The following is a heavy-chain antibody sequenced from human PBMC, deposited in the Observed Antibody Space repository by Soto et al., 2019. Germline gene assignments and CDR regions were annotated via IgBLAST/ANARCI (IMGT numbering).Heavy chain of an antibody. J-gene: IGHJ3*02. D-gene: IGHD4-17*01. CDR1: GGSISSYY. V-gene: IGHV4-59*08. Sequence: SETLSLTCTVSGGSISSYYWSWIRQPPGKGLEWIGYIYYSGSTNYNPSLKSRVTISVDTSKNQFSLKLSSVTAADTAVYYCARGHEYGGNSDAFDIWGQGTVVT. CDR3: ARGHEYGGNSDAFDI. CDR2: IYYSGST.